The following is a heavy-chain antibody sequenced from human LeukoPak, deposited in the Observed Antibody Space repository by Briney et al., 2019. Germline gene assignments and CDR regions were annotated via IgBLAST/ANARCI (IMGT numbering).Heavy chain of an antibody. J-gene: IGHJ4*02. CDR3: ARAGAHQILEWSPTL. CDR2: IKRDGSEK. D-gene: IGHD3-3*01. CDR1: GFTFSSYW. Sequence: PGGSLRLSCAASGFTFSSYWMSWVRQAPGKGLEWVANIKRDGSEKYYVDSVKGRFTISRDNAKNSLYLQMNSLRAEDTAVYYCARAGAHQILEWSPTLWGQGTLVTVSS. V-gene: IGHV3-7*01.